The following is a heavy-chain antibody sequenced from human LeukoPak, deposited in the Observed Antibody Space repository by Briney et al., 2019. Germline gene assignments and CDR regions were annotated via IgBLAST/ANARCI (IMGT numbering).Heavy chain of an antibody. J-gene: IGHJ4*02. CDR3: ARVINRGYGSGLDY. CDR2: IYNGGTT. Sequence: GGSLRLSCAASGFTVSSNYMSWVRQAPGKGPERVSVIYNGGTTYYADAVKGRFTTSRHNSENTLNLQMNSLRAEDTAVYYCARVINRGYGSGLDYWGREALVTVSS. V-gene: IGHV3-53*01. D-gene: IGHD3-10*01. CDR1: GFTVSSNY.